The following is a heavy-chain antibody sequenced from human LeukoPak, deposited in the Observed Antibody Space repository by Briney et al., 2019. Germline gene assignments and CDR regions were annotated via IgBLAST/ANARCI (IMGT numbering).Heavy chain of an antibody. CDR2: IKEDGSEK. Sequence: GGSLSLSCAASGFTFSSYWMSWVRKAPGKGLEWVANIKEDGSEKYYVDSVKGRFTISRDNAKNSLYLQMNSLRVEDTAVYYCARALRGTDYWGQGTLVTVSS. V-gene: IGHV3-7*04. CDR1: GFTFSSYW. J-gene: IGHJ4*02. D-gene: IGHD1-1*01. CDR3: ARALRGTDY.